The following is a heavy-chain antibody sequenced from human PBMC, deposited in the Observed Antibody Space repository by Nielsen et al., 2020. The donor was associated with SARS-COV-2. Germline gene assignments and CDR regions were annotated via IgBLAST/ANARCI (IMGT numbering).Heavy chain of an antibody. V-gene: IGHV3-48*02. CDR1: GFIFSTYS. D-gene: IGHD6-13*01. CDR2: ISDSGGTI. CDR3: ARDLAAGGAY. J-gene: IGHJ4*02. Sequence: GESLKISCAASGFIFSTYSMNWVRQAPGKGLEWVSYISDSGGTIYYADSVKGRFTIARDNAKNSLYLQMNSLRDEDTAVYYCARDLAAGGAYWGQGTLVTVSS.